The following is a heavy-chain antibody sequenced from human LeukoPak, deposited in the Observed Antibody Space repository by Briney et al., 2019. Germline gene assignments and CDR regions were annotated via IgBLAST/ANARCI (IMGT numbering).Heavy chain of an antibody. V-gene: IGHV1-69*06. CDR2: IIPIFGTA. CDR1: GGTFSSYA. CDR3: ARDGETGIAAPGARFYYYYYMDV. Sequence: GASVKVSCKASGGTFSSYAISWVRQAPGQGLEWMGGIIPIFGTANYAQKFQGRVTITADKSTSTAYMELGRLRSDDTAVYYCARDGETGIAAPGARFYYYYYMDVWAKGTTVTVSS. D-gene: IGHD6-13*01. J-gene: IGHJ6*03.